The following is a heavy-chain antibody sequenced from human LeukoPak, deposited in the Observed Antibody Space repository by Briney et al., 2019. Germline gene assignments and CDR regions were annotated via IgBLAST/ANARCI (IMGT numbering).Heavy chain of an antibody. D-gene: IGHD1-26*01. CDR3: ARDEKSGSNAI. V-gene: IGHV4-59*01. J-gene: IGHJ4*02. CDR2: IYYSGST. CDR1: GGSISSYY. Sequence: SETLSLTCTVSGGSISSYYWSWIRQPPGKGLEWIGYIYYSGSTNYNPSLKSRVTISVDTSKNQFSLKLSSVTAADTAVYYCARDEKSGSNAIWGQGTLVTVSS.